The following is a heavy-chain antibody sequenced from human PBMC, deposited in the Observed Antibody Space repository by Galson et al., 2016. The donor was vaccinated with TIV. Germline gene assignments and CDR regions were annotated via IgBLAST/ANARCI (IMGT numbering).Heavy chain of an antibody. CDR3: VREAVMRCGVDVFDV. CDR2: ITSGWGPT. V-gene: IGHV3-48*03. J-gene: IGHJ3*01. CDR1: GFIFSNYE. D-gene: IGHD3-16*01. Sequence: SLRLSCAASGFIFSNYEMNWVRQAPGKGLEWISYITSGWGPTYYAESVKGRLSISRDNTKNSLYLQMNSLRPEDTAVYYCVREAVMRCGVDVFDVWGQGTVVTVSS.